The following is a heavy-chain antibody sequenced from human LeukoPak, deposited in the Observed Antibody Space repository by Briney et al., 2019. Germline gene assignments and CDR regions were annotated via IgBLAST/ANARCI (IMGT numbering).Heavy chain of an antibody. Sequence: SETLSLTCTVSGYSISSGYYWGWIRQPPGKGLEWIGSIYHSGSTYYNPSLKSRVTISVDTSKNQFSLRLSSVTAADTAVYYCARVTGYVVEDYFDYWGQGTLVTVSS. CDR3: ARVTGYVVEDYFDY. D-gene: IGHD2-15*01. CDR2: IYHSGST. J-gene: IGHJ4*02. V-gene: IGHV4-38-2*02. CDR1: GYSISSGYY.